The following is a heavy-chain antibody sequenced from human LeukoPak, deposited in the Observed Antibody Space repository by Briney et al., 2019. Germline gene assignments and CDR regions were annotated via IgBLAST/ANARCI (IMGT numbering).Heavy chain of an antibody. CDR3: ARAGIAVAGIPFDY. D-gene: IGHD6-19*01. CDR1: GFTFSSYW. CDR2: IKQDGSEK. V-gene: IGHV3-7*01. Sequence: PGGSLRLSCAASGFTFSSYWMTWVRQAPGKGLEWVANIKQDGSEKYYVDSVKGRFTISRDNAKNSLYLQMNSLGAEDTAVYYCARAGIAVAGIPFDYWGQGTLVTVSS. J-gene: IGHJ4*02.